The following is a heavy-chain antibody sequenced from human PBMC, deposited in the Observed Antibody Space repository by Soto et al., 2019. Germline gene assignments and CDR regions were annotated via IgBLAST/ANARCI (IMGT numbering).Heavy chain of an antibody. V-gene: IGHV3-74*01. CDR3: VKVLARGVGVPRFYFDS. CDR1: GFTFSNSW. Sequence: GGSLRLSCAASGFTFSNSWMHWVRQVSGKGLEWVSRVNADGTSTSYADSVKGRFTISRDNAKNTLYLHVNSLRAEDTAVYYCVKVLARGVGVPRFYFDSWGQGALVTVS. D-gene: IGHD2-2*01. J-gene: IGHJ4*02. CDR2: VNADGTST.